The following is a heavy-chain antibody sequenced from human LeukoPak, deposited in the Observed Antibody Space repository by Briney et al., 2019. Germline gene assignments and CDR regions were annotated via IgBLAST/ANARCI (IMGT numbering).Heavy chain of an antibody. J-gene: IGHJ3*02. CDR3: ARDFRDGYNYVGAFDI. Sequence: SVKVSCKASGGTFSSYAISWVRQAPGQGLEWMGGIIPIFGTANYAQKFQGRVTITADKSTSTAYMELSSLRSEDTAVYYCARDFRDGYNYVGAFDIWGQGTMVTVSS. CDR1: GGTFSSYA. D-gene: IGHD5-24*01. CDR2: IIPIFGTA. V-gene: IGHV1-69*06.